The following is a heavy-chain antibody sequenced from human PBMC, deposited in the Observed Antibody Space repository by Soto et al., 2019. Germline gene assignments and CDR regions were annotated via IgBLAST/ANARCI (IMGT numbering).Heavy chain of an antibody. J-gene: IGHJ4*01. CDR3: ASTLGYFDTSGHYLEFDY. CDR1: GGSISNSNW. D-gene: IGHD3-22*01. Sequence: QVQLQESGPGLVKPSGTLSLTCVVSGGSISNSNWWSWVRQPPGKGLEWIGEIYHSGSTNYNASLKSRVTISVDKSKNQFSLKLRFVTAADTAVYYCASTLGYFDTSGHYLEFDYWGHGTLVTVSS. CDR2: IYHSGST. V-gene: IGHV4-4*02.